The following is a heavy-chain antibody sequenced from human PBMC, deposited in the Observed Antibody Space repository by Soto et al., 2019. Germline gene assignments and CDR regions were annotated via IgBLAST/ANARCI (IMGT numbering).Heavy chain of an antibody. Sequence: PVGSLRLSCAASGFTVSSNYMSRVRQAPGKGLEWVSVIYSGGSTYYADSVKGRFTISRDNSKNTLYLQMNSLRAEDTAVYYCARGRYYYGSGSPPLLVYYGMDVWGQGTTVTVSS. V-gene: IGHV3-53*01. J-gene: IGHJ6*02. CDR3: ARGRYYYGSGSPPLLVYYGMDV. CDR1: GFTVSSNY. D-gene: IGHD3-10*01. CDR2: IYSGGST.